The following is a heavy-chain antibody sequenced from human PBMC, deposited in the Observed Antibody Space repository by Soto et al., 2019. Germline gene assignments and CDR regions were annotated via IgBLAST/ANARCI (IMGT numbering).Heavy chain of an antibody. CDR1: GFTFSSYG. Sequence: GGSLRLSCAASGFTFSSYGMHWVRQAPGKGLEWVAVISYDGSNKYYADSVKGRFTISRDNSKNTLYLQMNSLRAEDTAVYYCAISGGGYSYGYFYWGQGTLVTVSS. D-gene: IGHD5-18*01. CDR3: AISGGGYSYGYFY. V-gene: IGHV3-30*03. J-gene: IGHJ4*02. CDR2: ISYDGSNK.